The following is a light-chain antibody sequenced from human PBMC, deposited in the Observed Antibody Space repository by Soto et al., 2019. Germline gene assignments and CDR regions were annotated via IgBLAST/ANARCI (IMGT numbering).Light chain of an antibody. Sequence: EIVVTQSPATLSLSPGERATLSCRASQSMSSSLAWYQHKPGQAPRLLIYDASTRATGCPARFSGSGSGTDFTLTIGSLETEDVAVYYCQQISELPRMFGQGTKVEIK. CDR2: DAS. J-gene: IGKJ1*01. CDR3: QQISELPRM. V-gene: IGKV3-11*01. CDR1: QSMSSS.